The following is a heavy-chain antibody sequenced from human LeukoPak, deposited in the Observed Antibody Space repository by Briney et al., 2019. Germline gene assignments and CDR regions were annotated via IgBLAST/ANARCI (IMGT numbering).Heavy chain of an antibody. Sequence: SVKASCKASGGTFSSYAISWVRQAPGQGLEWMGGIIPIFGTANYAQKFQGRVTITADESTSTAYMELSSLRSEDTAVYYCARDGVDSSGYYSHYYYYMDVWGKGTTVTISS. CDR3: ARDGVDSSGYYSHYYYYMDV. J-gene: IGHJ6*03. D-gene: IGHD3-22*01. CDR1: GGTFSSYA. V-gene: IGHV1-69*13. CDR2: IIPIFGTA.